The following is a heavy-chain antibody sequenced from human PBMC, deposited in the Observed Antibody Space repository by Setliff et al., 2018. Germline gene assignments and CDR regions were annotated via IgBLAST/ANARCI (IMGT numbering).Heavy chain of an antibody. V-gene: IGHV3-21*01. Sequence: GSLRLSCAASGFAFSSYTINWVRQAPGKGLEWVSSISSSGDYVYYADSVMGRFTISRDNAKNSLFLQMNSLKAEGTAMYYCARDWAFPGSLDFWGQGTLVTVSS. J-gene: IGHJ4*02. CDR1: GFAFSSYT. CDR3: ARDWAFPGSLDF. CDR2: ISSSGDYV. D-gene: IGHD3-10*01.